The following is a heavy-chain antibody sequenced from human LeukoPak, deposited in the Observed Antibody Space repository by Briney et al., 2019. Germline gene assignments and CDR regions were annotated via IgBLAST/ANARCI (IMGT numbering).Heavy chain of an antibody. D-gene: IGHD5-18*01. V-gene: IGHV4-34*01. CDR2: INHSGST. J-gene: IGHJ1*01. CDR1: GGSFSGYY. Sequence: NSSETLSLTCAVYGGSFSGYYWSWIRQPPGKGLEWIGEINHSGSTNYNPSLKSRVTTSVDTSKNQFSLKLSSVTAADTAVYYCARVRYSYGLKPEGASKYFQHWGQGTLVTASS. CDR3: ARVRYSYGLKPEGASKYFQH.